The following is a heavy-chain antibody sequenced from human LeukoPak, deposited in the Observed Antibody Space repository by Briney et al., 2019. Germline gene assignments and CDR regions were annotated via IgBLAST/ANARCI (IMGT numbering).Heavy chain of an antibody. CDR3: ARIKCGGDCRGYYYYYHMDV. CDR2: INSDGSST. V-gene: IGHV3-74*01. D-gene: IGHD2-21*02. CDR1: GFTFSSYW. Sequence: GGSLRLSCAASGFTFSSYWMHWVRQAPGKGLVWVSRINSDGSSTSYADSVKGRFTISRDNAKNTLYLQMNSLRAEDTAVYYCARIKCGGDCRGYYYYYHMDVWGKGTTVTISS. J-gene: IGHJ6*03.